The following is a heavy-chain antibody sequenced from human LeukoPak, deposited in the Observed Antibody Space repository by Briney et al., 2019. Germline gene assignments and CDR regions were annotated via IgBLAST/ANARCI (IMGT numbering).Heavy chain of an antibody. Sequence: ASVKVSCKASGYTFTSYAIHWVRQAPGQRLEWMGWISAGNGNTKYSQNFQGRVTFISNTSATTAFMELSSLRSEDAAVYYCARGAVAGGRDYYYGMDVWGQGTTATVSS. CDR3: ARGAVAGGRDYYYGMDV. D-gene: IGHD6-19*01. J-gene: IGHJ6*02. V-gene: IGHV1-3*01. CDR2: ISAGNGNT. CDR1: GYTFTSYA.